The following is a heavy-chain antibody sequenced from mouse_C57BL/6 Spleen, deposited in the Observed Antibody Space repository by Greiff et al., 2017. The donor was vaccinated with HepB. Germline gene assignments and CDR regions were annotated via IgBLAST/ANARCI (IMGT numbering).Heavy chain of an antibody. CDR2: IDPEDGET. J-gene: IGHJ2*01. V-gene: IGHV14-2*01. CDR1: GFNIKDYY. Sequence: EVQLQQSGAELVKPGASVKLSCTASGFNIKDYYMHWVKQRTEQGLEWIGRIDPEDGETKYAQKFQGKATITADTSSNTAYLQLSSLKSEDTAVYYCARSHYGSSYYFDYWGQGTTLTVSS. D-gene: IGHD1-1*01. CDR3: ARSHYGSSYYFDY.